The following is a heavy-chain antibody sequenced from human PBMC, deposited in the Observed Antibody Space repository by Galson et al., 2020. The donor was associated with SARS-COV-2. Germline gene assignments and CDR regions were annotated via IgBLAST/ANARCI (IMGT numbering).Heavy chain of an antibody. D-gene: IGHD3-22*01. J-gene: IGHJ4*02. CDR3: ARFGVITLGFDY. CDR1: GGSFSVYY. CDR2: INSSGST. V-gene: IGHV4-34*01. Sequence: SETLSLTCAVYGGSFSVYYWSWIRQPPGKGLEWIGEINSSGSTNYNPSLKSRVTISVDTSKNHFSLKLSSVTAADTAVYYCARFGVITLGFDYWGQGTLVTVSS.